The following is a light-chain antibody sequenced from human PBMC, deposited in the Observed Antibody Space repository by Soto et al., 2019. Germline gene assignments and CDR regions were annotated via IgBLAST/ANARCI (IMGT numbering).Light chain of an antibody. J-gene: IGKJ3*01. V-gene: IGKV3-20*01. CDR3: QQYGSSPFT. CDR2: GTS. Sequence: EIVLTQSPGTLSLSPGESATLSCRASQSISSRFFAWYQHKPGQAPRLLIYGTSNRATGIPDRFSGSGSGTDFTLTISRLEPEDFAVYYCQQYGSSPFTFGPGTKVDIK. CDR1: QSISSRF.